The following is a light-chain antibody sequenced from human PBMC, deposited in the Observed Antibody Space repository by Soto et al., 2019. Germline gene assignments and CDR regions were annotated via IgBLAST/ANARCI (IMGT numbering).Light chain of an antibody. J-gene: IGKJ1*01. V-gene: IGKV1-39*01. CDR1: QPVNDY. CDR2: SAS. CDR3: QQNYTTPPWT. Sequence: DNPISQPPSSLSASARARVAIAYRASQPVNDYYNWCRQAPGKDPTLLIYSASSLRSGGPSRFSGRGYGTKDTLIISSLQPEDFAAYYCQQNYTTPPWTFGQGTKVDIK.